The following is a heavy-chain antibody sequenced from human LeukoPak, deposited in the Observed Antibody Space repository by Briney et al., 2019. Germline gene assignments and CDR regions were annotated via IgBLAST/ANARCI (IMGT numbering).Heavy chain of an antibody. CDR1: NSSFTTYY. CDR3: ARSPYQLLLYD. V-gene: IGHV4-59*01. D-gene: IGHD2-2*01. Sequence: PSQTLSLTCSVSNSSFTTYYWSWIRQPPGKGLEWIGYIYYSGSTNYSPSLKSRVTISVDTSKNQFSLKLSSVTAADTAVYYCARSPYQLLLYDWGQGTLVTVSS. CDR2: IYYSGST. J-gene: IGHJ4*02.